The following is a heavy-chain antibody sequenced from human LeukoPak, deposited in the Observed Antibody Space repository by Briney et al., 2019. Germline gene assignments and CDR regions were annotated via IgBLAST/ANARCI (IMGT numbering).Heavy chain of an antibody. V-gene: IGHV4-34*01. D-gene: IGHD2-15*01. CDR3: ARGRGYCSGGSCYGDY. J-gene: IGHJ4*02. CDR2: INHSGST. CDR1: GFTFSSYW. Sequence: PGGSLRLSCAASGFTFSSYWMGWVRQPPGKGLEWIGEINHSGSTNYNPSLKSRVTISVDTSKNQFSLKLSSVTAADTAVYYCARGRGYCSGGSCYGDYWGQGTLVTVSS.